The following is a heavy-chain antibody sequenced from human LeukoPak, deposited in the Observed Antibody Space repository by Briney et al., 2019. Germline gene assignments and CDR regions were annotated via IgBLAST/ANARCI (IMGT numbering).Heavy chain of an antibody. J-gene: IGHJ4*02. CDR3: ARDFGGYSYGYDH. Sequence: GGSLRLSCAASGFTFSSYVMHWVRQAPGKGLEWVANIKQDGSEKYYVDSVKGRFTISRDNAENSLYLQMNSLRAEDTAVYYCARDFGGYSYGYDHWGQGTLVTVSS. CDR2: IKQDGSEK. V-gene: IGHV3-7*01. D-gene: IGHD5-18*01. CDR1: GFTFSSYV.